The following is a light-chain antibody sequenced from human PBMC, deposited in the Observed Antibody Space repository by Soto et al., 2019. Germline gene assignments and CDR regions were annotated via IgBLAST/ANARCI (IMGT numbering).Light chain of an antibody. Sequence: QSALTQPASVSGSPGQSITISCTGASSEVGAYNYVSWYQQHPGKAPKVIIYDVINRPSGVSNRFSGSKSGNTASLTISGLQAEDEADDYCCSYTNRNTYVFGTGTKLTVL. CDR1: SSEVGAYNY. CDR2: DVI. J-gene: IGLJ1*01. V-gene: IGLV2-14*03. CDR3: CSYTNRNTYV.